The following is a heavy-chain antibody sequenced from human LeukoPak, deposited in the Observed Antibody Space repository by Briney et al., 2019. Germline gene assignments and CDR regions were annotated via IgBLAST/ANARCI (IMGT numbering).Heavy chain of an antibody. Sequence: SETLSLICTVSRGSIRNYSWSWVRLPPGKGLEWIAYISDSGSTKYNPSLKSRATISVDTSKNQFSLQLSSVTAADTAVYFCAADDLTRFHWGQGTLVTVS. D-gene: IGHD3-3*01. J-gene: IGHJ4*02. V-gene: IGHV4-59*01. CDR2: ISDSGST. CDR1: RGSIRNYS. CDR3: AADDLTRFH.